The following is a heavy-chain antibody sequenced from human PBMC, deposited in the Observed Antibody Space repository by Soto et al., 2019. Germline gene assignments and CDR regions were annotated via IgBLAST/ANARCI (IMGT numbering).Heavy chain of an antibody. Sequence: SETLSLTCAVYGGSFSGYYWSWIRQPPGKGLEWIGEINHSGSTNYNPSLKSRVTISVDTSKNQFSLKLSSVTAAVTAVYYCAKCFIVVKEGPFFDYWGQGTLVTVSS. V-gene: IGHV4-34*01. CDR3: AKCFIVVKEGPFFDY. CDR1: GGSFSGYY. CDR2: INHSGST. D-gene: IGHD1-26*01. J-gene: IGHJ4*02.